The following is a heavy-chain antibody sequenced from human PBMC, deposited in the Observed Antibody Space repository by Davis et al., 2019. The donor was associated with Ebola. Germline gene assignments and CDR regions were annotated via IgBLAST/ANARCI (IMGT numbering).Heavy chain of an antibody. Sequence: PGGSLRLSCAASGFTFSSYRMHWVRHAPGKGLVWVARIDSDGSITGYADSVKGRFTISRDNAKNTLYLQMNSLRAEDTAVFYCAKRATVKVAGANYYNAMDVWGKGTTVTVSS. CDR2: IDSDGSIT. CDR3: AKRATVKVAGANYYNAMDV. J-gene: IGHJ6*04. CDR1: GFTFSSYR. V-gene: IGHV3-74*01. D-gene: IGHD6-19*01.